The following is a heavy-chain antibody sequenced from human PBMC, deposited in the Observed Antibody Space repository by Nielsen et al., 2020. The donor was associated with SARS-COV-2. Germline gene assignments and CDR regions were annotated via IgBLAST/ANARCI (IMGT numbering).Heavy chain of an antibody. CDR2: VWYDGSKK. D-gene: IGHD6-19*01. Sequence: GESLKISCVGSGFTFSSYGMHWVRQAPGKGLEWVSVVWYDGSKKYYAESVEGRFTISRDNSKNTLYLQMNSLRAEDTAVYYCARESSRYLGGFDYWGQGTQVTVSS. V-gene: IGHV3-33*08. J-gene: IGHJ4*02. CDR3: ARESSRYLGGFDY. CDR1: GFTFSSYG.